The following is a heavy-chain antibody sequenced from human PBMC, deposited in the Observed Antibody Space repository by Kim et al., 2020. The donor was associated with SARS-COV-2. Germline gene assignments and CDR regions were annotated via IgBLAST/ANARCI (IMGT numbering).Heavy chain of an antibody. V-gene: IGHV3-73*01. CDR3: TRLVAVAGTDY. J-gene: IGHJ4*02. CDR2: T. Sequence: TAYAASVKGRLTISRDDSKNTAYLQMNSLKTEDTAVYYCTRLVAVAGTDYWGQGTLVTVSS. D-gene: IGHD6-19*01.